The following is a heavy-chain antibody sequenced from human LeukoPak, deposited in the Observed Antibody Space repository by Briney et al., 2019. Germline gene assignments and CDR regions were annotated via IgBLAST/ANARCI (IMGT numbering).Heavy chain of an antibody. J-gene: IGHJ6*03. Sequence: PSETLSLTCTVSGGSISSYYWSWIRQPPGKGLEWIGEINHSGSTNYNPSLKSRVTISVDTSKNQFSLKLSSVTAADTAVYYCARLVVGRDKLLWFGELFPYMDVWGKGTTVTISS. D-gene: IGHD3-10*01. V-gene: IGHV4-34*01. CDR3: ARLVVGRDKLLWFGELFPYMDV. CDR2: INHSGST. CDR1: GGSISSYY.